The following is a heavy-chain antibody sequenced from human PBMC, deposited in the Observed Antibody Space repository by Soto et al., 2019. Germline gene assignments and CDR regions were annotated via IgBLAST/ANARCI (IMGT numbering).Heavy chain of an antibody. D-gene: IGHD3-3*01. CDR3: ARILRFLEWPLRDDAFDI. CDR1: GDSVSSNSAA. J-gene: IGHJ3*02. CDR2: TYYRSSWYN. Sequence: LSQTLSLTCAISGDSVSSNSAAWNWIRQSPSRGLEWLGRTYYRSSWYNDYAVSVKSRITINPDTSKNQFSLQLNSVTPEDTAVYYCARILRFLEWPLRDDAFDIWGQGTMVTVSS. V-gene: IGHV6-1*01.